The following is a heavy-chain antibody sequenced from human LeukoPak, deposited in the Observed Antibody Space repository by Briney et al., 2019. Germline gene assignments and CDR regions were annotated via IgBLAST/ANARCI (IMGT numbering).Heavy chain of an antibody. J-gene: IGHJ4*02. D-gene: IGHD6-19*01. CDR3: ASQLPYSSGLFDY. CDR1: GYTFTGYY. CDR2: INPNSGGT. Sequence: ASVTVSCRASGYTFTGYYMHWVRQAPGQGLEWMGWINPNSGGTNYAQKFQGRVTMTRDTSISTAYMELSRLRSDDTAVYYCASQLPYSSGLFDYWGQGTLVTVSS. V-gene: IGHV1-2*02.